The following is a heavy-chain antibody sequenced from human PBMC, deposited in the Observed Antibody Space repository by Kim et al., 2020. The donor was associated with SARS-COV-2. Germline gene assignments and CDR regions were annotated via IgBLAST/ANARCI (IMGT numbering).Heavy chain of an antibody. CDR1: GFTFSSYA. J-gene: IGHJ4*02. V-gene: IGHV3-23*01. CDR3: AKHGSRDRWSSFDC. D-gene: IGHD3-10*01. Sequence: GGSLRLSCAASGFTFSSYAMSWVRQSPGKGLDWVSSISVTGDSTYCADSVKGRLTISRDDSKSTLYLQMNSLRVEDTAVYYCAKHGSRDRWSSFDCWGQGTLVTVSS. CDR2: ISVTGDST.